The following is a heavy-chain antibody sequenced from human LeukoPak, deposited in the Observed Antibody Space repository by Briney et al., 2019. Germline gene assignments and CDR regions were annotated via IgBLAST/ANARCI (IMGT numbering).Heavy chain of an antibody. Sequence: SETLSLTCAVYGGSFSGYYWSWIRQPPGKGLEWIGEINHSGSTNYNPSLKSRVTISVDTSKNQFSLKLSSVTAADTAVYYCARGPYYDSGGTEYYYYYYGMDVWGQGTTVTVSS. V-gene: IGHV4-34*01. CDR2: INHSGST. D-gene: IGHD3-22*01. CDR1: GGSFSGYY. J-gene: IGHJ6*02. CDR3: ARGPYYDSGGTEYYYYYYGMDV.